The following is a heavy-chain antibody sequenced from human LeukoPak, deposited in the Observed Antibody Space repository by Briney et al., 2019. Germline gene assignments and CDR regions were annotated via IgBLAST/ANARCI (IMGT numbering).Heavy chain of an antibody. Sequence: GGSLRLSCAASGFTFSSYAMSWVRQAPGKGLEWVSSIGTTGSYIFYADSVKGRFTISRDNAKNTLYLQMNSLRAEDTAVYYCARDIYYDSSGYYGSVYWGQGTLVTVSS. V-gene: IGHV3-21*01. J-gene: IGHJ4*02. CDR1: GFTFSSYA. D-gene: IGHD3-22*01. CDR3: ARDIYYDSSGYYGSVY. CDR2: IGTTGSYI.